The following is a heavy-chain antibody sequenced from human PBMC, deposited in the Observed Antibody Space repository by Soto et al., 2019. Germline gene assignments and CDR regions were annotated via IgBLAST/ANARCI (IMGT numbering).Heavy chain of an antibody. CDR2: IWYDGSNK. J-gene: IGHJ4*02. V-gene: IGHV3-33*01. CDR1: GFTFSSYG. D-gene: IGHD2-2*01. Sequence: QVQLVESGGGVVQPGRSLRLSCAAAGFTFSSYGMHWVRQAPGKGLEWVAVIWYDGSNKYYADSVTGRFTIARDNSKNTLYMQMNSLRAEDTAVYYCARDLVPAATTGPFDYWGQGTLVTVSS. CDR3: ARDLVPAATTGPFDY.